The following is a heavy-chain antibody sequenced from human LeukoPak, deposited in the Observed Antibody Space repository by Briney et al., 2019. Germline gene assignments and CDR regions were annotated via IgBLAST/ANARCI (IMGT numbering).Heavy chain of an antibody. D-gene: IGHD1-26*01. J-gene: IGHJ4*02. CDR3: AKTPPAVGATGSIFDY. CDR1: GFTFSSYG. Sequence: GGSLRLSCAASGFTFSSYGMHWVRQAPGKGLEWVAVIWYDGSNKYYADSVKGRFTISRDNSKNTLYLQMNSLRAEDTAVYYCAKTPPAVGATGSIFDYWGQGTLVTVSS. CDR2: IWYDGSNK. V-gene: IGHV3-33*03.